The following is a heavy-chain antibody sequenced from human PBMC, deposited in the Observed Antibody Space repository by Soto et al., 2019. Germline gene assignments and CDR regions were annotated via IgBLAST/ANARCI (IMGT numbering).Heavy chain of an antibody. CDR3: ASSSWYWYYFDY. D-gene: IGHD6-13*01. CDR2: IYYSGST. J-gene: IGHJ4*02. CDR1: GGSISSSSYY. Sequence: QLKLQESGPGLVKPSETLSLTCTVSGGSISSSSYYWGWIRQPPGKGLEWIGSIYYSGSTYYNPSLKSRVTISVDTSKNQFSLKLSSVTAADTAVYYCASSSWYWYYFDYWGQGTLVTVSS. V-gene: IGHV4-39*01.